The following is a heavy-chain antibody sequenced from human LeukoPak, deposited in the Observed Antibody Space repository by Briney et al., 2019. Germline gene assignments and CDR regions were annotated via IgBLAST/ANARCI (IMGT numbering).Heavy chain of an antibody. CDR1: GFTFSSYG. D-gene: IGHD6-19*01. CDR2: ISYDGSNK. V-gene: IGHV3-30*18. J-gene: IGHJ6*02. CDR3: AKAEYSSGWYERNYYYYYGMDV. Sequence: GGSLRLSCAASGFTFSSYGMHWFRQAPGKGLDWVAVISYDGSNKYYADSVKGRFTISRDNSTNTLYLQMNSLRAEDTAVYYCAKAEYSSGWYERNYYYYYGMDVWGQGTTVTVSS.